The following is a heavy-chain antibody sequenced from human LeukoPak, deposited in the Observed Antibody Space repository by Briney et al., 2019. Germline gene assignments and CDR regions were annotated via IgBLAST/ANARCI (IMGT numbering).Heavy chain of an antibody. CDR2: INHSGST. D-gene: IGHD6-13*01. V-gene: IGHV4-34*01. CDR1: GGSFSGYY. Sequence: PSETLSLTCAVYGGSFSGYYWSWIRQTPGKGLEWIGEINHSGSTNYNPSLKRRVTISVDTSKIQFSLHLSSVTAADTAVCYCARGYSSSWYNYWGQGTLVTVSS. J-gene: IGHJ4*02. CDR3: ARGYSSSWYNY.